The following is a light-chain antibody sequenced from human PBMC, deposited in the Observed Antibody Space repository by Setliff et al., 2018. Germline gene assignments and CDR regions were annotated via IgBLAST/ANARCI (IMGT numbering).Light chain of an antibody. V-gene: IGLV2-11*01. CDR3: CSYAGSFTWV. CDR2: EVD. J-gene: IGLJ3*02. Sequence: SALTQPRSVSGSPGQSVTISCTGTSSDVGGYNYVSWYQQHPGKAPKLMIYEVDKRPSGVPDRFSGSKSGNTASLTISGLQTEDEVDYYCCSYAGSFTWVFGGGTQLTVL. CDR1: SSDVGGYNY.